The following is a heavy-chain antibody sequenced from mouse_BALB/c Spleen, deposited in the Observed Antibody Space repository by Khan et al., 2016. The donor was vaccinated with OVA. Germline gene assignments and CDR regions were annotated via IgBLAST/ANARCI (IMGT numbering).Heavy chain of an antibody. Sequence: ELELVESGAELVKPGASVKLSCTASGFNIKDTYMHWVKQRPEQGPEWIGRIDPGNGDIKCDPKFKDKATIAADTSSNTAYLQLSSLTSEDTAVYYFATLYGNPFAYWGQGTLVSVSA. CDR1: GFNIKDTY. CDR2: IDPGNGDI. V-gene: IGHV14-3*02. D-gene: IGHD2-1*01. CDR3: ATLYGNPFAY. J-gene: IGHJ3*01.